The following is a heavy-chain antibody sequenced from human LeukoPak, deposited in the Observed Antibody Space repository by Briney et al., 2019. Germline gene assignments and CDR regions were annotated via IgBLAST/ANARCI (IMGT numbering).Heavy chain of an antibody. CDR3: AKDMGNYYDSSGYAFDY. CDR2: ISWNSGSI. Sequence: PGRSLRLSCAASGFTFADYAMHWVRQAPGKGLEWVSGISWNSGSIGYADSVKGRFTISRDNAKNSLYLQMNSLRAEDTALYYCAKDMGNYYDSSGYAFDYWGQGTLVTVSS. CDR1: GFTFADYA. D-gene: IGHD3-22*01. V-gene: IGHV3-9*01. J-gene: IGHJ4*02.